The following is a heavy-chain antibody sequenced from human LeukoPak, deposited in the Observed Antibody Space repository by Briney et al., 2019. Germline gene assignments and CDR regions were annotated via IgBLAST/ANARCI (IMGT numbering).Heavy chain of an antibody. CDR3: ARAFGCSGGGCYSLHYYYYMDV. CDR2: ISPYNDNT. Sequence: GASVKVSCKTSGYTFTNYGLSWVRQAPGQGLEWMGWISPYNDNTNYAQKFQGRVTMTTDTSTRTAYMELRSLRSDDTAVYYCARAFGCSGGGCYSLHYYYYMDVWGTGTTATVSS. CDR1: GYTFTNYG. D-gene: IGHD2-15*01. J-gene: IGHJ6*03. V-gene: IGHV1-18*01.